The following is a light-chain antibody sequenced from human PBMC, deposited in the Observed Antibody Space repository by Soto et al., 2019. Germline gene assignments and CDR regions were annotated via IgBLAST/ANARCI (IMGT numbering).Light chain of an antibody. V-gene: IGKV1-39*01. Sequence: DIQMTQSPSSLSASVGDRVTITCRASQSISSYLNWYQQKPGKAPKLLIYAASTLQGGVPSRFSGSGSGTDFTLTISSLQPEDFATYYCQQVNGYPRDITFGGGTRVEI. J-gene: IGKJ4*01. CDR3: QQVNGYPRDIT. CDR2: AAS. CDR1: QSISSY.